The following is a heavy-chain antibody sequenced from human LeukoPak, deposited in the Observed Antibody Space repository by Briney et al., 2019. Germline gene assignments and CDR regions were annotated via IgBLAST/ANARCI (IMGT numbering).Heavy chain of an antibody. CDR3: ARAGIYDYVWGSYRHPFFDY. Sequence: ASVKVSCKASGYTFTGYYMHWVRQAPGQGLEWMGWINPNSGGTNYAQKFQGWVTMTRDTSISIAYMELSRLRSDDTAVYYCARAGIYDYVWGSYRHPFFDYWGQGTLVTVSS. J-gene: IGHJ4*02. CDR1: GYTFTGYY. V-gene: IGHV1-2*04. D-gene: IGHD3-16*02. CDR2: INPNSGGT.